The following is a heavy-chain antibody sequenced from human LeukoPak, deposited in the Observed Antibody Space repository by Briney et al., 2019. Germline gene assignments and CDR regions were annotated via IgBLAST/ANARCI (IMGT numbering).Heavy chain of an antibody. CDR2: INPNSGGT. V-gene: IGHV1-2*04. Sequence: ASVKVSCKASGYTFTGYYMHWVRQAPGQGLEWMGWINPNSGGTNYAQKFQGWVTMTRDTSISTAYKELSRLRSDNTAVYDGARVKATTPVVPAAPYYYGMDVWGQGTTVTVSS. J-gene: IGHJ6*02. D-gene: IGHD2-2*01. CDR3: ARVKATTPVVPAAPYYYGMDV. CDR1: GYTFTGYY.